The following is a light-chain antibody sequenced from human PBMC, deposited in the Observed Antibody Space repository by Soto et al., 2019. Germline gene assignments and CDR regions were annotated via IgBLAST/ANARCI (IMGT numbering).Light chain of an antibody. CDR1: QAIGVN. J-gene: IGKJ4*01. V-gene: IGKV1-27*01. CDR3: QKYNSAPLT. CDR2: AAS. Sequence: DIQVTQSPSSLSASLGDRVTITYRANQAIGVNLAWFQQQPGKVPKLLIYAASALQSGVPSRFSGSGSGTDFTLNISSLQPEDIATYYCQKYNSAPLTFGGGTKVES.